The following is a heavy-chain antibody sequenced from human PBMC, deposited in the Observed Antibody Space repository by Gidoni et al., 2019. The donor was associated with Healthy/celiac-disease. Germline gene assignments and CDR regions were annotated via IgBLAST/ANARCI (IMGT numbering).Heavy chain of an antibody. V-gene: IGHV3-48*03. J-gene: IGHJ4*02. Sequence: EVQLVESGGGLVQPGGSLRLSCAASGFTFSSYEMNWVRQAPGKGLEWVSYISSSGSTIYYADSVKGRFTISRDNAKNSLYLQMNSLRAEDTAVYYCASGGWTVTGVDYWGQGTLVTVSS. CDR1: GFTFSSYE. D-gene: IGHD4-17*01. CDR2: ISSSGSTI. CDR3: ASGGWTVTGVDY.